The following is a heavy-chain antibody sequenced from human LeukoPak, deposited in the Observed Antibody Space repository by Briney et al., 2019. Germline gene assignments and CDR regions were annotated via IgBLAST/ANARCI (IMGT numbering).Heavy chain of an antibody. D-gene: IGHD2-2*02. CDR3: AKDSANTYLPDY. CDR1: GFTFGDYT. Sequence: SGGPLRLSCAASGFTFGDYTMHWVRQTPGKGLEWVSLISWDGADTYYADSVKGRFTISRDNSKNSLYLQMNSLRTDDTALYYCAKDSANTYLPDYWGQGTLVTVSS. V-gene: IGHV3-43*01. J-gene: IGHJ4*02. CDR2: ISWDGADT.